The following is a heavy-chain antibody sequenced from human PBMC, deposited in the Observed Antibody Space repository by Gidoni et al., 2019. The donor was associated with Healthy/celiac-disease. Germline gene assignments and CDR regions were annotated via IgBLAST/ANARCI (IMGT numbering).Heavy chain of an antibody. CDR3: ARSYREILAIAVAVHGGEYFDY. Sequence: QLQLQESGPGLVKPSETLSLTCTVSGGSISSSSYYWGWIRQPPGKGLEWIGSIYYSGSTYYNPSLKSRVTISVDTSKNQFSLKLSSVTAADTAVYYCARSYREILAIAVAVHGGEYFDYWGQGTLVTVSS. CDR2: IYYSGST. V-gene: IGHV4-39*01. CDR1: GGSISSSSYY. D-gene: IGHD6-19*01. J-gene: IGHJ4*02.